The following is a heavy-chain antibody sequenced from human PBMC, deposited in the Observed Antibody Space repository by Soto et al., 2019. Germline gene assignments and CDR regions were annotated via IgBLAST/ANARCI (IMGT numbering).Heavy chain of an antibody. Sequence: SETLSLTCAVYGGSFSGYYWSWIRQPPGKGLEWIGEINHSGSTNYNPSLKSRVTISVDTSKNQFSLKLSSVTAADTAAYYCARGSSTLGRFDPWGQGTLVTVSS. V-gene: IGHV4-34*01. CDR3: ARGSSTLGRFDP. CDR1: GGSFSGYY. CDR2: INHSGST. D-gene: IGHD3-3*02. J-gene: IGHJ5*02.